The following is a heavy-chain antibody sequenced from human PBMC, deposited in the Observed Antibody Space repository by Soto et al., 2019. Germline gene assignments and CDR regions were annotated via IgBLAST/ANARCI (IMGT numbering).Heavy chain of an antibody. D-gene: IGHD6-13*01. CDR2: IDPSDSYT. CDR3: ARQGYSTSFFEYYYYGMDV. CDR1: GYSFTSYW. V-gene: IGHV5-10-1*01. J-gene: IGHJ6*02. Sequence: PGESLKISCKGSGYSFTSYWISWVRQMPGKGLEWMGRIDPSDSYTNYSPSFQGHVTISADKSISTAYLQWSSLKASDTAMYYCARQGYSTSFFEYYYYGMDVWGQGTTVTVSS.